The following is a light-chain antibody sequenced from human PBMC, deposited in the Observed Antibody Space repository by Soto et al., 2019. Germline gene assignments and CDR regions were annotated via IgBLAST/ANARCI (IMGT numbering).Light chain of an antibody. J-gene: IGLJ2*01. CDR3: QTGGTGLV. V-gene: IGLV4-69*01. CDR1: SGHSYYA. Sequence: QSVLTQSPAASASLGASAKLTCTLSSGHSYYAIAWHQQQPEKGPRYLMKGNSDGSHSKGDGIPDRFSGSSSGAERYLTTSSLQSEDEADYYCQTGGTGLVFGGGTKLTVL. CDR2: GNSDGSH.